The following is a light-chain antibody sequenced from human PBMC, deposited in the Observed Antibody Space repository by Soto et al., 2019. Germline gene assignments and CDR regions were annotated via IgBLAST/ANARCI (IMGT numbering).Light chain of an antibody. CDR1: SSDVGNYNL. V-gene: IGLV2-23*03. J-gene: IGLJ1*01. Sequence: QSALTQPASVSGSPGQSITIAFAGTSSDVGNYNLVSWYQQQPGKAPKLMIYEGSKRPSGVSNRFSGSKSGNTASLTISGLQAEDEADYYCCSYAGSSTFAYVFGTGTKLTVL. CDR3: CSYAGSSTFAYV. CDR2: EGS.